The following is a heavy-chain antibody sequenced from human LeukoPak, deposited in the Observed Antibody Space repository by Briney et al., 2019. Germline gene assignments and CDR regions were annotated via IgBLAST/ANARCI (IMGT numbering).Heavy chain of an antibody. V-gene: IGHV4-59*02. Sequence: PSETLSLTCTVSGGSVSDYYWSWIRQSPGKGLEWIGYIYYTGSTSYNPSLRSRVTMSADTSKNQFSLKLSSVTAADTAVYYCARVQGSGWDADAFDIWGQGTMVTVSS. D-gene: IGHD6-19*01. CDR2: IYYTGST. J-gene: IGHJ3*02. CDR3: ARVQGSGWDADAFDI. CDR1: GGSVSDYY.